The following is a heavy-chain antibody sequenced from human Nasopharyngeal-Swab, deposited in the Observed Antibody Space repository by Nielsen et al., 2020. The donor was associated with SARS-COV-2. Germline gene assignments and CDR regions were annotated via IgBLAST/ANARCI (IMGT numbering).Heavy chain of an antibody. CDR3: ATRPSLSLPQFQWELLFY. D-gene: IGHD1-26*01. Sequence: ASVKVSCKVSGYTLTELSMHWVRQAPGKGLEWMGGFDPEDGETIYAQKFEGRVTMTEDTSTDPAYMELSSLRSEDTAVYYCATRPSLSLPQFQWELLFYWGQGTLVTVSS. V-gene: IGHV1-24*01. CDR1: GYTLTELS. CDR2: FDPEDGET. J-gene: IGHJ4*02.